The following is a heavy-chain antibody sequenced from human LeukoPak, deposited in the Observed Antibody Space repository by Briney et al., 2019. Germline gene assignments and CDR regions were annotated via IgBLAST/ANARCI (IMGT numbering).Heavy chain of an antibody. J-gene: IGHJ6*02. D-gene: IGHD3-10*01. CDR1: GYTFTSYA. Sequence: PVASVKVSCKASGYTFTSYAMNWVRQAPGQGLEWMGWINTNTGSPTYAQGFTGRFVFSLDTSVSTAYLQISSLKAEDTAVYYCARDGLGEPNYYYGMDVWGQGTTVTVSS. V-gene: IGHV7-4-1*02. CDR3: ARDGLGEPNYYYGMDV. CDR2: INTNTGSP.